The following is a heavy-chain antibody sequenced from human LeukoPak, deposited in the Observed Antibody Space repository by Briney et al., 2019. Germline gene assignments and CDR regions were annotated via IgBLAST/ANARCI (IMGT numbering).Heavy chain of an antibody. Sequence: GGSLRLSCAASGFTFSSYGMHWVRQAPGKGLEWVAVISYDGSNKSYADSVKGRFTISRDNSKNTLYLQMNSLRAEDTAVYYCAKDFRDDSSGYYDYWGQGTLVTVSS. CDR3: AKDFRDDSSGYYDY. CDR1: GFTFSSYG. CDR2: ISYDGSNK. J-gene: IGHJ4*02. D-gene: IGHD3-22*01. V-gene: IGHV3-30*18.